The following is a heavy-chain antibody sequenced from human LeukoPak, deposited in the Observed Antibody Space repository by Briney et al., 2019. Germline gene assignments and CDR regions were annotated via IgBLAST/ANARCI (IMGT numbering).Heavy chain of an antibody. CDR1: GFIFSSYS. J-gene: IGHJ3*02. Sequence: GGSLSLSCAASGFIFSSYSMKWVRPAPGKGLEWVSYISISSSTMYYAASVKGRFTISRDNAKNSLYMQMNSLRAEDTAVYYCARDNGRGGEWELPGAFDIWGQGTMVTVSS. CDR3: ARDNGRGGEWELPGAFDI. D-gene: IGHD1-26*01. V-gene: IGHV3-48*01. CDR2: ISISSSTM.